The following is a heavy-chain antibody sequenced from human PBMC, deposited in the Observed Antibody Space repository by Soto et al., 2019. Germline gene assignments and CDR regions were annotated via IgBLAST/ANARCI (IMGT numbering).Heavy chain of an antibody. Sequence: GGSLRLSCAASGFTFSSYGMHWVRQAPGKGLEWVAVIWYDGSNKYYADSVKGRFTISRDNSKNTLYLQMNSLRAEDTAVYYCARAGWSDVYDILTGRSFNPVYYYMDVWGKGTTVTVSS. CDR3: ARAGWSDVYDILTGRSFNPVYYYMDV. CDR2: IWYDGSNK. D-gene: IGHD3-9*01. J-gene: IGHJ6*03. CDR1: GFTFSSYG. V-gene: IGHV3-33*01.